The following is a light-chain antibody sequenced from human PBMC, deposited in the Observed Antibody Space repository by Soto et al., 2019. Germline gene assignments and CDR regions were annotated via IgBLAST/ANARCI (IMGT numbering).Light chain of an antibody. Sequence: EIVLTQSPGTLSLSPGERATLSCRASQSVSSSYLAWYQQKPGHAPRLLIFAASSRATGIPDRFSGSGSGTDFTLTISRLEPEDFAVYYCQQYGSSPYTFGQGTKLEIK. CDR1: QSVSSSY. CDR3: QQYGSSPYT. J-gene: IGKJ2*01. CDR2: AAS. V-gene: IGKV3-20*01.